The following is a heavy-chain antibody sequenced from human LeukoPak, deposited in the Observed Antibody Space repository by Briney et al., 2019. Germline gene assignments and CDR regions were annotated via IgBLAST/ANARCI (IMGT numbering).Heavy chain of an antibody. CDR2: IYPGDSDT. D-gene: IGHD3-3*01. CDR1: GYSFTHYW. Sequence: GESLKISCKGPGYSFTHYWIAWVRQMPGKGLEWKGVIYPGDSDTRYSPSFQGHVTISADESIGTAYLQWSSLKPSDTAMYYCARRIAIFGDGNWFDFWGQGTLVTVSS. V-gene: IGHV5-51*01. CDR3: ARRIAIFGDGNWFDF. J-gene: IGHJ5*01.